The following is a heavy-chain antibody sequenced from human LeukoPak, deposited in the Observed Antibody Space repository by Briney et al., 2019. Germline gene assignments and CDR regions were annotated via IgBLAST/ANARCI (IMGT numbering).Heavy chain of an antibody. D-gene: IGHD6-19*01. J-gene: IGHJ4*02. V-gene: IGHV4-39*01. Sequence: PSETLSLTCTVSGGLITTTTCYWGWIRPSPGKGLEWIASIYYRGATYYNASLESRVSISIDTSKNQFSLKLNSMNAADTAVYFCARQPVVNRGAVASNFDSWGQGTLVTVSA. CDR1: GGLITTTTCY. CDR2: IYYRGAT. CDR3: ARQPVVNRGAVASNFDS.